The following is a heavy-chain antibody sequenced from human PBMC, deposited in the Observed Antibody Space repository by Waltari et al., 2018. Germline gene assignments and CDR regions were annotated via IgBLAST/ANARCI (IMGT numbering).Heavy chain of an antibody. CDR2: INHSGST. D-gene: IGHD5-12*01. J-gene: IGHJ4*02. Sequence: QVQLQQWGAGLLKPSETLSLTCAVYGGSFSGYYWSWIRQPPGKGLEWIGEINHSGSTNDNPSLKSRVTISVDTSKNQFSLKLSSVTAADTAVYYCARGGRGRDWGQGILVTVSS. CDR1: GGSFSGYY. CDR3: ARGGRGRD. V-gene: IGHV4-34*01.